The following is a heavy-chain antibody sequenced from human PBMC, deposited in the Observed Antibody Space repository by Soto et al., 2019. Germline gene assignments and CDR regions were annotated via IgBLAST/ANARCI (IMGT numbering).Heavy chain of an antibody. CDR3: AKDVLIRGVIGGRNFDY. J-gene: IGHJ4*02. D-gene: IGHD3-10*01. CDR1: GFTFNSFG. CDR2: ISYDGRET. Sequence: QVPLVESGGGVVQPGRSLRLSCAASGFTFNSFGMHWVRQAPGEGLEWVALISYDGRETYYGDSVKDRVTISRDNSKNTLYLQMNRLRAEATAIYYCAKDVLIRGVIGGRNFDYWGQGTLVTVSS. V-gene: IGHV3-30*18.